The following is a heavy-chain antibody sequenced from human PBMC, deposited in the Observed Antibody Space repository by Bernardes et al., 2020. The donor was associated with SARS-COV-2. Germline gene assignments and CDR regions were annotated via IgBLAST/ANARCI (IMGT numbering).Heavy chain of an antibody. Sequence: GSLRLSCAASGFTLSSHWMHWVRQPPGKGLVWVSRINTDGSSTNYADSVKGRFTISRDNARNTLYLQMNSLRDEDTAVYFCARDLGYCTNGICSPWGQGTLVTVSS. J-gene: IGHJ5*02. CDR3: ARDLGYCTNGICSP. V-gene: IGHV3-74*01. CDR1: GFTLSSHW. CDR2: INTDGSST. D-gene: IGHD2-8*01.